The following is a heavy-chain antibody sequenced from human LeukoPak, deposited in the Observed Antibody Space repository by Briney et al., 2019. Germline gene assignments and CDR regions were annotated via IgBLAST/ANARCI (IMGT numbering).Heavy chain of an antibody. J-gene: IGHJ4*02. CDR3: ARAPGIAVAGKGY. D-gene: IGHD6-19*01. CDR1: GFTFSSYS. CDR2: ISSSSSYI. Sequence: PGGSLRLSCAASGFTFSSYSMNWVRQAPGKGLECVSSISSSSSYIYYADSVKGRFTISRDNAKNSLYLQMNSLRAEDTAVYYCARAPGIAVAGKGYWGQGTLVTVSS. V-gene: IGHV3-21*01.